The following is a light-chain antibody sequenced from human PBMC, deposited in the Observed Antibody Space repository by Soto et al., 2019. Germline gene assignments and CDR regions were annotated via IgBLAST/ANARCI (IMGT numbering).Light chain of an antibody. CDR2: EVS. CDR1: SSDVGAYTS. CDR3: TSYTSDNRSYV. Sequence: QSVLTQPASVSGSPGQSITISCTGTSSDVGAYTSVSWYRQHPGKAPKLMIYEVSNRPSGVSNRFSGSKSANTASLTISGLQAEDEAHYYCTSYTSDNRSYVFGTGTKVTVL. V-gene: IGLV2-14*01. J-gene: IGLJ1*01.